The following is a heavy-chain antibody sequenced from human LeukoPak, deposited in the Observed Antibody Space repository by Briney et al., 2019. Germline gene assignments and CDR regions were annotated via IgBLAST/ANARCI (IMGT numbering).Heavy chain of an antibody. CDR2: IYHSGST. D-gene: IGHD3-22*01. CDR3: AREDFYYDSSGYYYVYAFDI. V-gene: IGHV4-30-2*01. Sequence: SETLSLTCAVSGGSISSGGYSWSWIRQPPGKGLEWIGYIYHSGSTYYNPSLKSRVTISVDRSKNQFSLKLSSVTAADTAVYYCAREDFYYDSSGYYYVYAFDIWGQGTMVTVSS. CDR1: GGSISSGGYS. J-gene: IGHJ3*02.